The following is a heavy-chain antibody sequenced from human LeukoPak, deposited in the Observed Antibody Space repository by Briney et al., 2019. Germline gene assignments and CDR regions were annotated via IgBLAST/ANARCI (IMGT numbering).Heavy chain of an antibody. Sequence: ASVKVSCKASGYTFTTYGISWVRQAPGQGLEWMGWISANNGNTNFAQNFQGRVTMTTDTSTGTAYMELRSLRSDDTAMYYCARDGPPGIDALDIWGQRTIVTVSS. CDR2: ISANNGNT. V-gene: IGHV1-18*01. J-gene: IGHJ3*02. CDR3: ARDGPPGIDALDI. CDR1: GYTFTTYG. D-gene: IGHD3-10*01.